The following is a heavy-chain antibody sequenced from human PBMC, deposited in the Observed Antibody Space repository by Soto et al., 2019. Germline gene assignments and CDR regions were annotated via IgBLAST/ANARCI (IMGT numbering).Heavy chain of an antibody. Sequence: GGPLRSSCAASGLTFSSYGLHWVRQAPGKGLEGVEVISYDGSNKYYADSVKGRFTISRDNSKNTLYLQMNSLRAEDTAVYYCAKYVAVAGTFRPRLWGQGTLVTVSS. V-gene: IGHV3-30*18. CDR2: ISYDGSNK. J-gene: IGHJ4*02. CDR1: GLTFSSYG. CDR3: AKYVAVAGTFRPRL. D-gene: IGHD6-19*01.